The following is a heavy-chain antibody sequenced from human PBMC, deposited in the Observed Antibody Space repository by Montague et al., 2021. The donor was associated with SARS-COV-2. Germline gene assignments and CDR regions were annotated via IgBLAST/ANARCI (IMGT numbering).Heavy chain of an antibody. CDR3: ARIRDYDILTGSYSGFDY. Sequence: PALVKPTQTLTLTCTFSGFSLSTSGMCVSWIRQPPGKALEWLALIDWXXXKYYSTSLKTRLTISKDTSKNQVVLTMTNMDPVDTATYYCARIRDYDILTGSYSGFDYWGQGNPGHRLL. CDR2: IDWXXXK. J-gene: IGHJ4*02. D-gene: IGHD3-9*01. CDR1: GFSLSTSGMC. V-gene: IGHV2-70*01.